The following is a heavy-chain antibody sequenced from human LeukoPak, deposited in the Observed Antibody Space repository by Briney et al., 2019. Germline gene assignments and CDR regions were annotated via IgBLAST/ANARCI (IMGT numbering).Heavy chain of an antibody. V-gene: IGHV3-23*01. CDR2: ISGSGGST. D-gene: IGHD3-22*01. CDR3: AKDGFPRGYYDSSGYFFDY. J-gene: IGHJ4*02. CDR1: GFTFSSYA. Sequence: GGSLRLSCAASGFTFSSYAMSWVRQAPGKGLQWVSAISGSGGSTYYADSVKGRFTISRDNSKNTLYLQMNSLRAEDTAVYYCAKDGFPRGYYDSSGYFFDYWGQGTLVTVSS.